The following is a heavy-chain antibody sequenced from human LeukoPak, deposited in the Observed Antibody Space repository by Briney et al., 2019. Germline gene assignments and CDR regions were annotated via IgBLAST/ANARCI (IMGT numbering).Heavy chain of an antibody. CDR2: INHSGST. Sequence: SETLSLTCAVYGGSFSGYYWSWIRQPPGEGLEWIGEINHSGSTNYNPSLKSRVTISVDTSKNQFSLKLSSVTAADTAAYYCARAIPNPYYYDSSGPEEYWGQGTLVTVSS. J-gene: IGHJ4*02. CDR3: ARAIPNPYYYDSSGPEEY. CDR1: GGSFSGYY. V-gene: IGHV4-34*01. D-gene: IGHD3-22*01.